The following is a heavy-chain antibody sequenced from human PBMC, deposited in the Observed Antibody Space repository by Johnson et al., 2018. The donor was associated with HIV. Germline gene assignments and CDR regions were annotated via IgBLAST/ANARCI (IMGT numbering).Heavy chain of an antibody. CDR3: ATELSLLRDAFDI. J-gene: IGHJ3*02. CDR1: GFTFDDYG. V-gene: IGHV3-20*04. CDR2: INWNGGCT. Sequence: VQLVESGGGVVQPGGSLRVSCAASGFTFDDYGMSWFRQAPGKGLEWVSGINWNGGCTGYADSVKGRFTISRDNFKNRLYLQMDSLRAEDTAVYYCATELSLLRDAFDIWGQGTMVTVSS. D-gene: IGHD3-16*02.